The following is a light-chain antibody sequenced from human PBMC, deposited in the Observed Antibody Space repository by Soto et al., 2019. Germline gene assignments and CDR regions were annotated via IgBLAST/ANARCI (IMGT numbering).Light chain of an antibody. CDR1: SSGIGTFNL. CDR2: EVN. CDR3: YSFAGFNTQ. V-gene: IGLV2-23*02. J-gene: IGLJ2*01. Sequence: QSVLTQPASASGSPGQSIAISCTGNSSGIGTFNLVSWYQQHPGRAPKLIIYEVNKRPSGISSRFSASKSGNTASLTISGLQADDEADYYCYSFAGFNTQFGGGTK.